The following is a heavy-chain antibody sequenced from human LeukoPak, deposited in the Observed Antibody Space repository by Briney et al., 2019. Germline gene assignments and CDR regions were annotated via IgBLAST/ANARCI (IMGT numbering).Heavy chain of an antibody. Sequence: PGGSLRLSCAPSGFTFSSYAMSWVRQAPGRGLEWVSAISGSGGSTYYADSVKGRFTISRDTSKNTLYLQMSSLRAEDTALYYCARYDNGKDYFDYWGQGTLVTVSS. V-gene: IGHV3-23*01. J-gene: IGHJ4*02. D-gene: IGHD1-1*01. CDR2: ISGSGGST. CDR3: ARYDNGKDYFDY. CDR1: GFTFSSYA.